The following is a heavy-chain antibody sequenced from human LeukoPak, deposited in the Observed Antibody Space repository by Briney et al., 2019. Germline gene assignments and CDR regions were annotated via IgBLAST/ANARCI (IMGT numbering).Heavy chain of an antibody. CDR2: IYYSGST. J-gene: IGHJ3*02. CDR3: AREGTIFGVVNDAFDI. Sequence: PSETLSLTCTVSGGSISSSSYYWGWIRQPPGKGLEWIVSIYYSGSTYYNPSLKSRVTISVDTSKNQFSLKLSSVTAADTAVYYCAREGTIFGVVNDAFDIWGQGTMVTVSS. CDR1: GGSISSSSYY. V-gene: IGHV4-39*07. D-gene: IGHD3-3*01.